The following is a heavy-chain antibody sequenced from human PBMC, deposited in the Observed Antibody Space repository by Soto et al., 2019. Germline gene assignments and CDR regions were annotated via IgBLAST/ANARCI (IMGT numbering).Heavy chain of an antibody. Sequence: EVQLVESGGGLVQPGGSLRLSCAAYGFTFSSYWMSWVRQAPGKGLEWVANIKQDGSEKNYVDSVKGRFTISRDNAKNSRYLQMNSLRAEDTAVYYCAGGQQMVYWGQGTLVTVSS. J-gene: IGHJ4*02. CDR1: GFTFSSYW. CDR2: IKQDGSEK. D-gene: IGHD6-13*01. CDR3: AGGQQMVY. V-gene: IGHV3-7*05.